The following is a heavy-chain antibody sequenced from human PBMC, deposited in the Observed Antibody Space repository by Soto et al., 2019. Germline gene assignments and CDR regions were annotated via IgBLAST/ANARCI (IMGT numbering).Heavy chain of an antibody. CDR3: ASRWAQYYYDSSGYNFGY. Sequence: SETLSLTCAVYGGSFSGYYWSWIRQPPGKGLEWIGEINHSGSTNYNPSLKSRVTISVDTSKNQFSLKLSSVTAAGTAVYYCASRWAQYYYDSSGYNFGYWGQGTLVTVSS. CDR1: GGSFSGYY. D-gene: IGHD3-22*01. CDR2: INHSGST. V-gene: IGHV4-34*01. J-gene: IGHJ4*02.